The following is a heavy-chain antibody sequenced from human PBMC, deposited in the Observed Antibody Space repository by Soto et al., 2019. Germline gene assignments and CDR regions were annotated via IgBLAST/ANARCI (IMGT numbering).Heavy chain of an antibody. J-gene: IGHJ4*02. D-gene: IGHD2-21*02. CDR2: IDLDIGDT. CDR1: GHTFTGHH. V-gene: IGHV1-2*02. Sequence: QVQMVQSGAEVKKPGASVKVSCKASGHTFTGHHMHWVRQAPGQGLEWMGLIDLDIGDTKYAQKFQGRVTSTSDTSITTAYMELLGLRSDDTAVYCCALEPTGTAGFDYWGQGTLVTVSS. CDR3: ALEPTGTAGFDY.